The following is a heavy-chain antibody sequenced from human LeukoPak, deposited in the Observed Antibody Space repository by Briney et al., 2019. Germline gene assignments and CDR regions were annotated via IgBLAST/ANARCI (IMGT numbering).Heavy chain of an antibody. CDR3: ARGLRTTDY. J-gene: IGHJ4*02. CDR2: IYYSGST. Sequence: SETLSLTCTVSGGSISSSSYYWGWIRQPPGKGLEWIGSIYYSGSTYYNPSLKSRVTISADTSKNQFSLKLSSVTAADTAVYYCARGLRTTDYWGQGTLVTVSS. CDR1: GGSISSSSYY. D-gene: IGHD1-14*01. V-gene: IGHV4-39*07.